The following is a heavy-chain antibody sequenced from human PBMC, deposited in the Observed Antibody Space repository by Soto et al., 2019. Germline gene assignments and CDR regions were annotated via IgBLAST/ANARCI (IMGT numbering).Heavy chain of an antibody. CDR2: ISYSGST. Sequence: SETLSLTCTVSGASISSTDYYWTWIRQPPEKGLESIGYISYSGSTYYNPSLKSRLTISVDTSRNQFSLRLSSVTAADTAVYYCARDPSSGGYCPGPCFDYWGQGSLVTVSS. D-gene: IGHD2-21*01. V-gene: IGHV4-30-4*01. CDR3: ARDPSSGGYCPGPCFDY. CDR1: GASISSTDYY. J-gene: IGHJ4*02.